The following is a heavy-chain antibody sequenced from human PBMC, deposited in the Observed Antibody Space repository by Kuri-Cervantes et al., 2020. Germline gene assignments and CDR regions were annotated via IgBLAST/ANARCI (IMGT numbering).Heavy chain of an antibody. Sequence: GESLKISCAASGFTFDDYGMSWVRQAPGKGLEWVSGINWNGGSTGYVDSVKGRFTISRDNAKNSLYLQMNSLRAEDTALYYCARGKEVAAAGSFDYWGQGTLVTVSS. D-gene: IGHD6-13*01. CDR3: ARGKEVAAAGSFDY. CDR2: INWNGGST. J-gene: IGHJ4*02. CDR1: GFTFDDYG. V-gene: IGHV3-20*04.